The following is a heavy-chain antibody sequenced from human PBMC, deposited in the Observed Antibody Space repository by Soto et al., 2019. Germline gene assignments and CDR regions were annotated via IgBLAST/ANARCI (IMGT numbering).Heavy chain of an antibody. CDR1: GGSIISYY. J-gene: IGHJ6*03. Sequence: SETLSLTCTVSGGSIISYYWSWIRQPPGKGLEWIGYIYYSGSTNYNPSLKSRVTISVDTSKNQFSLKLSSVTAADTAVYYCARLGPYGYYYMDVWGKGTTVTVSS. V-gene: IGHV4-59*08. CDR2: IYYSGST. D-gene: IGHD3-10*01. CDR3: ARLGPYGYYYMDV.